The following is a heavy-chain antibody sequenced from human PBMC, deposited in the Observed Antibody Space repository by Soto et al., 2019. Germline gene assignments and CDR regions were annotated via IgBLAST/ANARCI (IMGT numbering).Heavy chain of an antibody. CDR1: GFSLSTSGVG. J-gene: IGHJ4*02. Sequence: QITLKESGPTLVKPTQTLTLTCTFSGFSLSTSGVGVGWIRQPPGKALEWLALIYWDDDKRYSPSLKSRLTITKDTSKNQVVLTMTNMDPVDTATYYCARPRREYDILTGYYKDYYFDYWGQGTLVTVSS. V-gene: IGHV2-5*02. CDR3: ARPRREYDILTGYYKDYYFDY. D-gene: IGHD3-9*01. CDR2: IYWDDDK.